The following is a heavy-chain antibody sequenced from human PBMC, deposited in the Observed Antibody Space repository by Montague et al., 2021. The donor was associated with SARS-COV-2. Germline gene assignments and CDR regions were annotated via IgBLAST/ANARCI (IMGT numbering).Heavy chain of an antibody. J-gene: IGHJ3*02. Sequence: PALVKPTQTLTLTCTFSGFSLSTSGMCVSWIRQPPGKALEWLALIDWXXXKYYSTSLKTRLTISKDTSKNQVVRTMTNMDPVGTATYYCARIWGATRGDACDIWGQGTIVTVSS. V-gene: IGHV2-70*01. CDR3: ARIWGATRGDACDI. CDR1: GFSLSTSGMC. CDR2: IDWXXXK. D-gene: IGHD1-26*01.